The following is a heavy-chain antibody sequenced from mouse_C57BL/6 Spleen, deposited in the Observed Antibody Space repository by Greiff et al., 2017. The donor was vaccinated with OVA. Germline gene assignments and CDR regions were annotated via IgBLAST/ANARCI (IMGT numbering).Heavy chain of an antibody. J-gene: IGHJ1*03. CDR1: GFTFSSYA. Sequence: EVQLVESGEGLVKPGGSLKLSCAASGFTFSSYAMSWVRQTPEKRLEWVAYISSGGDYISYADTVKGRFTISRDNARNTLYLQMSSLKSEDTAMYYCTREDTTVVASYWYFDVWGTGTTVTVSS. CDR2: ISSGGDYI. D-gene: IGHD1-1*01. V-gene: IGHV5-9-1*02. CDR3: TREDTTVVASYWYFDV.